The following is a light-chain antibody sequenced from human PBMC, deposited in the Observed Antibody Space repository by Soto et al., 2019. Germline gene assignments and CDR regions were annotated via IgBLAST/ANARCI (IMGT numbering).Light chain of an antibody. V-gene: IGKV3-11*01. CDR3: QQRSNWPTIT. J-gene: IGKJ5*01. CDR2: EAS. CDR1: QSVSSY. Sequence: EILFTQSTGTRSLSPGERPTISCRASQSVSSYLAWYQQKPGQAPRLLIYEASNRANGIPARFSASGSGADLTLTLSSLEPEDFAFYDGQQRSNWPTITFGQGTRLEIK.